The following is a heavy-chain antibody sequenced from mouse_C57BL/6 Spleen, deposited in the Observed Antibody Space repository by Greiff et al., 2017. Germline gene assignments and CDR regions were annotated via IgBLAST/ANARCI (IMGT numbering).Heavy chain of an antibody. CDR1: GYTFTSYW. CDR3: ARCQLLYYAMDY. V-gene: IGHV1-53*01. Sequence: QVQLQQPGTELVKPGASVKLSCKASGYTFTSYWMHWVKQRPGQGLEWIGNINPSNGGTNYNEKFKCKATLTVDKSSSTAYMQLSSLTSEDSAVYYCARCQLLYYAMDYWGQGTSVTVSS. D-gene: IGHD1-1*01. CDR2: INPSNGGT. J-gene: IGHJ4*01.